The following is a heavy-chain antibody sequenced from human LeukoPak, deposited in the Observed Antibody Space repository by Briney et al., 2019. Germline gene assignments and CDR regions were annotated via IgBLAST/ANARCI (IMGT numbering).Heavy chain of an antibody. CDR3: ARLGDSSGYNWFDP. CDR1: GGSIISSTFY. V-gene: IGHV4-39*02. CDR2: IYYSGST. Sequence: LETLSLTCTVSGGSIISSTFYWGWVRQPPGKGLEWIGSIYYSGSTYYSPSLKSRVTISVDTSKNHFSLKLSSVTAADTAVYYCARLGDSSGYNWFDPWGQGTLVTVSS. D-gene: IGHD3-22*01. J-gene: IGHJ5*02.